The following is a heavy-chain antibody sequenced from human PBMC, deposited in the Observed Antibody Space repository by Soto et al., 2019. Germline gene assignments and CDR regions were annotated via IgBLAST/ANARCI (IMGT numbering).Heavy chain of an antibody. CDR3: AKLPVGCSGGSCYSSIDY. V-gene: IGHV3-23*01. D-gene: IGHD2-15*01. CDR1: GFTFSSYA. CDR2: ISGSGRNA. Sequence: GGSLRLSCVASGFTFSSYAMSWVRQAPGPGLEWVPAISGSGRNAYYADSVKGRFTISRDNSNNTLYLQMNSLRAEDMAVYYCAKLPVGCSGGSCYSSIDYWGQGTLVTVSS. J-gene: IGHJ4*02.